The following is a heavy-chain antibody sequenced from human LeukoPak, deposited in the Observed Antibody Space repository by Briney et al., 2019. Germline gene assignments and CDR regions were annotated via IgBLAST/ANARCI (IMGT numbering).Heavy chain of an antibody. Sequence: SQTLSLTCTVSGGSISSGSYYWSWIRQPPGKGLEWIGYIRYSGSTNYNPSLKSRVTISGDTSKNHFSLKLRSVTAADTAVYYCARVIMSSVYYYYMDVWGKGTTVTVSS. V-gene: IGHV4-61*03. CDR2: IRYSGST. CDR1: GGSISSGSYY. CDR3: ARVIMSSVYYYYMDV. D-gene: IGHD3-3*01. J-gene: IGHJ6*03.